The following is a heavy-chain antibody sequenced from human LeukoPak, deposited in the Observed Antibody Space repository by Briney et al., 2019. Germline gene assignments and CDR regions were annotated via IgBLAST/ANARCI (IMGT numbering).Heavy chain of an antibody. CDR2: IYHSGST. CDR3: AREAPLLAATQEYNWFGP. Sequence: SETLSLTCTVSGYSISSGYYWGWIRQPPGKGLEWIGSIYHSGSTYYNPSLKSRVTISVDTSKNQFSLKLSSVTAADTAVYYCAREAPLLAATQEYNWFGPWGQGTLVTVSS. D-gene: IGHD2-15*01. J-gene: IGHJ5*02. V-gene: IGHV4-38-2*02. CDR1: GYSISSGYY.